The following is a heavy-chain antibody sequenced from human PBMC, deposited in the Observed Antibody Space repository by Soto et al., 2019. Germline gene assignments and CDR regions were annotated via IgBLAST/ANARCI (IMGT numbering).Heavy chain of an antibody. V-gene: IGHV3-48*02. Sequence: GGSLRLSCAASGFTFSSYSMNWVRQAPGKGLEWVSYISSSSSTIYYADSVKGRFTISRDNAKNSLYLQMNSLRDEDTAVYYCARDWGRSWIKLWQPHDAFDIWGQGTMVTVSS. J-gene: IGHJ3*02. CDR2: ISSSSSTI. CDR1: GFTFSSYS. CDR3: ARDWGRSWIKLWQPHDAFDI. D-gene: IGHD5-18*01.